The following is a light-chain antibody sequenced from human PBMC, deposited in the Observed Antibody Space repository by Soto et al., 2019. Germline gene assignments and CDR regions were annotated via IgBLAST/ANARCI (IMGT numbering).Light chain of an antibody. CDR3: CSYAGSYSVV. Sequence: QSALTQPRSVSGSPGQSVTISCTGTNNDVGFYNYVSWYQQQLGKAPKLLIYDVNKRPSGVPDRFSGSKSGNTASLTISGLQAEDEADYYCCSYAGSYSVVFGGGTKVTVL. J-gene: IGLJ2*01. CDR2: DVN. V-gene: IGLV2-11*01. CDR1: NNDVGFYNY.